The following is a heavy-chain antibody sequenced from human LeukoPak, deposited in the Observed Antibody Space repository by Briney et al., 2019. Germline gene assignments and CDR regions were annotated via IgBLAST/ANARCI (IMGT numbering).Heavy chain of an antibody. D-gene: IGHD4-17*01. CDR2: ISGSGGST. Sequence: GGSLRLSCVAAGFTVTIYAMSWVRQVPGKGMSCVSAISGSGGSTYFADSVKGRFTIFKEHSKNTLYLQINRLRAEDTAVYYCAKDPPVTAQFYFDYWVQGTMVTVSS. CDR3: AKDPPVTAQFYFDY. V-gene: IGHV3-23*01. CDR1: GFTVTIYA. J-gene: IGHJ4*02.